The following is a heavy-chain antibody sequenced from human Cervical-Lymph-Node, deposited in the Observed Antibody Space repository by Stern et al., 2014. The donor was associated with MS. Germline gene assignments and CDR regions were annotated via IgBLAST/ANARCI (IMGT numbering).Heavy chain of an antibody. CDR3: AHSGYDSSGYSDFDY. CDR1: GFSLSATGVG. CDR2: IDWNDDK. D-gene: IGHD3-22*01. V-gene: IGHV2-5*01. J-gene: IGHJ4*02. Sequence: QVTLRESGPTLMKTTQTLPLTCTFSGFSLSATGVGVAWIRQPPGKAPEWLGIIDWNDDKRYSPTLKSRLTIAKDTAKNQVVLTMTNMDPVDTATYYCAHSGYDSSGYSDFDYWGQGTLVTVSS.